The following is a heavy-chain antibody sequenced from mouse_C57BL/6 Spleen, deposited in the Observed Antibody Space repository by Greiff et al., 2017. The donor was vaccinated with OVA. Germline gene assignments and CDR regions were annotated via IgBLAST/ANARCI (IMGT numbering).Heavy chain of an antibody. V-gene: IGHV5-17*01. CDR2: ISSGSSTI. Sequence: EVQVVESGGGLVKPGGSLKLSCAASGFTFSDYGMHWVRQAPEKGLEWVAYISSGSSTIYYADTVKGRFTISRDNAKNTLFLQMTSLRSEDTAMYYCARGGGTPFAYWGQGTLVTVSA. CDR3: ARGGGTPFAY. CDR1: GFTFSDYG. D-gene: IGHD4-1*01. J-gene: IGHJ3*01.